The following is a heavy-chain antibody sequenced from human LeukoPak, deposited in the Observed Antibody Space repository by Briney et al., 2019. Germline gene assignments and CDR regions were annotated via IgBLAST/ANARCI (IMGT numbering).Heavy chain of an antibody. Sequence: GRSLRLSCAASGFTFSNYAMHWVRQAPGKGLEWVAVISYDGSNKYYADSVKGRFTISRDNSKNTLYLQMNSLRAEDTAVYYCARVGYCGGDCYPPYYYYGMDVWGQGTTVTVSS. CDR3: ARVGYCGGDCYPPYYYYGMDV. J-gene: IGHJ6*02. D-gene: IGHD2-21*02. CDR2: ISYDGSNK. V-gene: IGHV3-30-3*01. CDR1: GFTFSNYA.